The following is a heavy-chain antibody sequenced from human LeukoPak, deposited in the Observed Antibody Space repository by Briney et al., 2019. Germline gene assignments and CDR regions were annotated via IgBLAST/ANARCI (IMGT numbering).Heavy chain of an antibody. Sequence: SETLSLTCTVSGGSIRSSYYYWGWIRQPPGKGLEWIGSIYDSGSTYYNPSLKSRVTISVDRSKNQFSLKLSSVTAADTAVYYCARVCTMFVTFDIWGQGTMVTVSS. CDR2: IYDSGST. V-gene: IGHV4-39*07. CDR3: ARVCTMFVTFDI. D-gene: IGHD3-10*02. J-gene: IGHJ3*02. CDR1: GGSIRSSYYY.